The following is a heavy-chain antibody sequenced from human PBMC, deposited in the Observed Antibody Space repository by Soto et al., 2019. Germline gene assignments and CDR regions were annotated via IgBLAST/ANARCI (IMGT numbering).Heavy chain of an antibody. D-gene: IGHD3-10*01. CDR3: AKKKSGSGLTVLRGLLDY. V-gene: IGHV3-23*01. J-gene: IGHJ4*02. Sequence: PWGSLVLPCVASVFTFSSDVMSWVRQAPGKGLEWVSDINGSGDKTYYADSVKGRFTISIDNSNNTLYLQMNSLRAEDTAVYYCAKKKSGSGLTVLRGLLDYWGQGALVTVSS. CDR2: INGSGDKT. CDR1: VFTFSSDV.